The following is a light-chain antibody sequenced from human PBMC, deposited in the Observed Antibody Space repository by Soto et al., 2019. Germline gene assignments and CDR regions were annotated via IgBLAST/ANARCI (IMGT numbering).Light chain of an antibody. V-gene: IGKV1-39*01. CDR3: QQSYSTPGT. CDR1: QSISSY. Sequence: DIQMTQSPSSLSASVGARVTITCRASQSISSYLNWYQQKPGKAPKLLIYAASSLQSGVPSRFSGSGSGTDFTLTISSLQPEDFATYYCQQSYSTPGTFGQGTKLEIK. J-gene: IGKJ2*02. CDR2: AAS.